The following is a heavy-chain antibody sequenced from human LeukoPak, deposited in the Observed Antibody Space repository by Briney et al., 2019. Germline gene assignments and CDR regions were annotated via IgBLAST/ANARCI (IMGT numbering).Heavy chain of an antibody. J-gene: IGHJ4*02. D-gene: IGHD1-26*01. Sequence: PSETLSLTCAVSGGSISSSNWWSWVRQPPGKGLEWIGSIYYSGSTYYNPSLKSRVTISVDTSRNQFSLKLSSVTAADTAVYYCARVVGATWYFDYWGQGTLVTVSS. CDR1: GGSISSSNW. CDR3: ARVVGATWYFDY. V-gene: IGHV4-39*01. CDR2: IYYSGST.